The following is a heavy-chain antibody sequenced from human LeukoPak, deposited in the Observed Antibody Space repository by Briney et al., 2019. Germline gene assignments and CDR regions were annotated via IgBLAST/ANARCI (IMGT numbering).Heavy chain of an antibody. CDR3: ARVGNAFDI. Sequence: GGSLRLSCAASGFTFSSYAMHWVRQAPGKGLEWVAVISYDGSNKYYADSVKGRFTISRDNSKNTLYLQMNSLGAEDTAVYYCARVGNAFDIWGQGTMVTVSS. V-gene: IGHV3-30-3*01. D-gene: IGHD1-26*01. J-gene: IGHJ3*02. CDR2: ISYDGSNK. CDR1: GFTFSSYA.